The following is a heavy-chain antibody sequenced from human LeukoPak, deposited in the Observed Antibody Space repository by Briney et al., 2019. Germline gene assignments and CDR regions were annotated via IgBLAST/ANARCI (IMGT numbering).Heavy chain of an antibody. CDR1: GGSISSYY. J-gene: IGHJ4*02. V-gene: IGHV4-34*01. CDR2: INHSGST. CDR3: ARGDYCSGGSCYLNY. Sequence: SETLSLTCTVSGGSISSYYWSWIRQPPGKGLEWIGEINHSGSTTYNPSLKTRVTISVDTSKNQFSLKVTSVTAADTAVYYCARGDYCSGGSCYLNYWGQGTLVTVSS. D-gene: IGHD2-15*01.